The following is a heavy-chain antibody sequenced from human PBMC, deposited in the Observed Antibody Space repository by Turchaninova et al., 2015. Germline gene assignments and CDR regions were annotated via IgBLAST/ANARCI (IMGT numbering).Heavy chain of an antibody. CDR2: IDWDGDK. Sequence: QVSLKESGPALVQPTETLTLTCTFSGFSLTTNGMRVNWIRQPPGKALGWLARIDWDGDKFYIPSLKTRLTISRDPSKNQVVLTKTNMDPLDTATYYCARDDSNSPLEYWGQGTLVTVSS. D-gene: IGHD4-11*01. V-gene: IGHV2-70*04. CDR3: ARDDSNSPLEY. CDR1: GFSLTTNGMR. J-gene: IGHJ4*02.